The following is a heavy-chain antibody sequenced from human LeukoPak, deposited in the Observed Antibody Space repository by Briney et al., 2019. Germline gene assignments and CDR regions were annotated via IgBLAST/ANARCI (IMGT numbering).Heavy chain of an antibody. CDR3: AREGGSWYDLDY. Sequence: PSETLSLTCTVSGYSISSGYYWGWIRQPPGKGLEWIGSIYHSGSTYYNPSLKSRVTISVDTSKNQFSLKLSSVTAADTAVYYCAREGGSWYDLDYWGQGTLVTVSS. V-gene: IGHV4-38-2*02. J-gene: IGHJ4*02. CDR1: GYSISSGYY. D-gene: IGHD6-13*01. CDR2: IYHSGST.